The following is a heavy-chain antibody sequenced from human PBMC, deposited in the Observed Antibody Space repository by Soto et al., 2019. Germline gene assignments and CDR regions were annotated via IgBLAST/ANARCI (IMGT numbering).Heavy chain of an antibody. V-gene: IGHV5-51*01. CDR1: GYKFSYSW. J-gene: IGHJ6*02. Sequence: GESLKISCKDSGYKFSYSWIGWVRQMPGKGLEWMGLIYPGDSETRYSPSFEGQVTISADKSITTAYLHWSSLKASDTAMYYCATGRDRYSIYFTGTKGIXVWGQPTAVTVSS. D-gene: IGHD3-3*02. CDR2: IYPGDSET. CDR3: ATGRDRYSIYFTGTKGIXV.